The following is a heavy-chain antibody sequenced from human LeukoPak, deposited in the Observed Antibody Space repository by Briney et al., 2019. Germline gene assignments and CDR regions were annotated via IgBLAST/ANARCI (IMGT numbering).Heavy chain of an antibody. V-gene: IGHV3-48*01. CDR3: ARAVKGALWLVDGFDL. D-gene: IGHD3-10*01. Sequence: GGSLRLSCAASGFTFSSYSMNWVRQAPGKGLEWVSYISGSSSTIYYADSVKGRFTISRDNAKNSLYLQMNSLRAEDTAVYYCARAVKGALWLVDGFDLWGRGTLVTVSS. CDR2: ISGSSSTI. CDR1: GFTFSSYS. J-gene: IGHJ5*02.